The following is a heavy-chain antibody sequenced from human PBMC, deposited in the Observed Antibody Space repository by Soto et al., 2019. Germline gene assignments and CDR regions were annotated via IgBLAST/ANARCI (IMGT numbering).Heavy chain of an antibody. CDR2: FSATSDNT. V-gene: IGHV3-23*01. J-gene: IGHJ4*02. CDR1: GFFFSSYT. Sequence: EVQLLESGGGLVQPGGSLRLSCVGSGFFFSSYTMTWVRQAPGKGLEWVSSFSATSDNTYYADSVRGRFTISRDNSKNTHFLQRKSLTAEDTAMHYCAKGGDQQRGRLAFDYGGRGILVIASP. CDR3: AKGGDQQRGRLAFDY. D-gene: IGHD6-25*01.